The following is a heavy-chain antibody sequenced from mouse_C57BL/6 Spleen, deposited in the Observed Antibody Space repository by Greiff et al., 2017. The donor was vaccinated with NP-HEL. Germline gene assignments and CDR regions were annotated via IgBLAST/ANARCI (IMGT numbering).Heavy chain of an antibody. CDR3: ARGLRDYFDY. D-gene: IGHD2-4*01. CDR2: IYPSDSET. J-gene: IGHJ2*01. V-gene: IGHV1-61*01. CDR1: GYTFTSYW. Sequence: QVQLQQSGAELVRPGSSVKLSCKASGYTFTSYWMDWVKQRPGQGLEWIGNIYPSDSETHYNQKFKDKATLTVDKSSSTAYMQLSSLTSEDSAVYYCARGLRDYFDYWGQGTTLTVSS.